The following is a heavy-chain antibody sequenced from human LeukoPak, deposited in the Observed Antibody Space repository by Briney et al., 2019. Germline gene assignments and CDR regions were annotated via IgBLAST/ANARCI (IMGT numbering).Heavy chain of an antibody. Sequence: GGSLRLSCAASGFTFSSYAMSWVRQAPGKGLEWVSGISGSGDSTNYADSVKSRFTISRDNSKNTVYLQMNSLRAEDMALYYCAKRPSRDGYNCWGQGTLVTVSS. V-gene: IGHV3-23*01. J-gene: IGHJ4*02. CDR1: GFTFSSYA. CDR3: AKRPSRDGYNC. CDR2: ISGSGDST. D-gene: IGHD5-24*01.